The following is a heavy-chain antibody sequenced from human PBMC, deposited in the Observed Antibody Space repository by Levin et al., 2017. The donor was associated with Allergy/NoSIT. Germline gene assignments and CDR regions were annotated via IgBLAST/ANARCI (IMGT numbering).Heavy chain of an antibody. V-gene: IGHV3-30-3*01. CDR1: GFTFLNYA. CDR3: ARDFEAYDILNGDYGETLDY. D-gene: IGHD3-9*01. Sequence: TGGSLRLSCAASGFTFLNYAMHWVRQAPGKGLEWVAVISYHGSHKYYADSVKGRFTISRDNSKNTLYLQMNSLRAEDTAVYYCARDFEAYDILNGDYGETLDYWGQGTLVTVSS. J-gene: IGHJ4*02. CDR2: ISYHGSHK.